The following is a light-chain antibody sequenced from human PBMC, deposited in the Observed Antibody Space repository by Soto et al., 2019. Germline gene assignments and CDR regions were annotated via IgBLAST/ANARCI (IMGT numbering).Light chain of an antibody. CDR2: ASS. CDR3: QQSYSKPLS. V-gene: IGKV1-39*01. CDR1: GNISRY. Sequence: DIQMTRSGSSRSASVDERVIITYRATGNISRYLNWYQTKPGKGPRHLISASSSVQTGAPSRFGGSYSGPDFTLSISSLQREDFATYFCQQSYSKPLSFGGGTKV. J-gene: IGKJ4*01.